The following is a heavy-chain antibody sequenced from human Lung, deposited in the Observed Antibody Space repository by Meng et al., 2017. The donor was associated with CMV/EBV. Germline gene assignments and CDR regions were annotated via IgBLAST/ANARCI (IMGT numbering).Heavy chain of an antibody. V-gene: IGHV3-7*01. Sequence: GEXXKISCAASGFTLSNYWMSWVRQAPGKGLEWVANIKRDGSEKYYVDSVTGRFTISRDNAKNSLYLQRNSLRAEDTAVYYCARVHSSKSGDAFDVWGQGKXV. D-gene: IGHD3-22*01. J-gene: IGHJ3*01. CDR1: GFTLSNYW. CDR3: ARVHSSKSGDAFDV. CDR2: IKRDGSEK.